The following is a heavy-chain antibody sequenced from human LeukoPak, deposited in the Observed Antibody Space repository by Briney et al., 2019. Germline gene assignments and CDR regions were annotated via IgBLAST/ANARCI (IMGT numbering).Heavy chain of an antibody. J-gene: IGHJ4*02. Sequence: SCKASGFXFSSYAISWVRQAPGEGLEWVSAISGSGGSTYYADSVKGRFTISRDNSKNTLYLQMNSLRAEDTAVYYCAKAGGKYCSGGSCYYVDYWGQGTLVTVSS. CDR2: ISGSGGST. CDR3: AKAGGKYCSGGSCYYVDY. CDR1: GFXFSSYA. V-gene: IGHV3-23*01. D-gene: IGHD2-15*01.